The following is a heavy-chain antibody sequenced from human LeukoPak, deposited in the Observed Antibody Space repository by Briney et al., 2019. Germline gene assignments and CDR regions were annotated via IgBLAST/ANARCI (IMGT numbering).Heavy chain of an antibody. CDR1: GYTFTSYV. D-gene: IGHD6-13*01. V-gene: IGHV1-18*01. CDR2: ISGYNGNT. CDR3: AREGYSSSWNYFDY. Sequence: GASVEVSCKASGYTFTSYVINWVRQAPGQGLEWMGWISGYNGNTNYAQKLQGRVTMTTDTSTSTAYMELRSLRSDDTAVYYCAREGYSSSWNYFDYWGQGALVTVSS. J-gene: IGHJ4*02.